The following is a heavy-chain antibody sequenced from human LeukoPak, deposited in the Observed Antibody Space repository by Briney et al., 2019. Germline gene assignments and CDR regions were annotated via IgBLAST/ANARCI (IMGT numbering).Heavy chain of an antibody. J-gene: IGHJ5*02. V-gene: IGHV1-2*06. CDR3: ARVEGLRWFDP. D-gene: IGHD4-17*01. Sequence: ASVKVSCKVSGYTFTDYYMHWVRQAPGQGLEWMGRINPNSGGTNYAQKFQGRVTMTRDTSISTAYMELSRLRSDDTAVYYCARVEGLRWFDPWGQGTLVTVSS. CDR2: INPNSGGT. CDR1: GYTFTDYY.